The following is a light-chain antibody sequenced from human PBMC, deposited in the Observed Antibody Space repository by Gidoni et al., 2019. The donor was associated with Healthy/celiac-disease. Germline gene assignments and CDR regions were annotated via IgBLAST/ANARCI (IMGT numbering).Light chain of an antibody. CDR2: SNN. CDR3: AAWDDSLNGLV. V-gene: IGLV1-44*01. CDR1: SSNIGSNT. Sequence: QSVLTQPPSASGNPGQRVTISCSGSSSNIGSNTVNWYQQLPGTAPKLLIYSNNQRPSGVPDRFSGSKSGTSASLAISGLQSEDEADYYCAAWDDSLNGLVFGTGTKVTVL. J-gene: IGLJ1*01.